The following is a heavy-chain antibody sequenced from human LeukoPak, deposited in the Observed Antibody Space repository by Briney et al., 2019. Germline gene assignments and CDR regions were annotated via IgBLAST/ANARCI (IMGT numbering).Heavy chain of an antibody. J-gene: IGHJ4*02. CDR1: GYTFTSYY. Sequence: GASVKVSCKASGYTFTSYYMHWVRQAPGQGLEWMGWINPNSGGTNYAQKFQGRVTMTRDTSISTAYMELSRLRSDDTAVYYCARENHIAVAGVDYWGQGTLVTVSS. CDR2: INPNSGGT. CDR3: ARENHIAVAGVDY. V-gene: IGHV1-2*02. D-gene: IGHD6-19*01.